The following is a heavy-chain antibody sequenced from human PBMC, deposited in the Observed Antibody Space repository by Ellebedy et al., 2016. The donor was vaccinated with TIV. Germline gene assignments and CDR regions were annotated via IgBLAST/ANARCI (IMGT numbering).Heavy chain of an antibody. J-gene: IGHJ4*02. D-gene: IGHD1-26*01. CDR1: DGSVSDPGYY. V-gene: IGHV4-39*07. CDR2: IYYSGNT. Sequence: MPSETLSLTCTVSDGSVSDPGYYWAWIRQPPGKGLEWIGRIYYSGNTYYNPSLKSPSTISVDTSKNQFSLKLSSVTAADTAVYYCARDRLGSYSYLGDWGQGTLVTVSS. CDR3: ARDRLGSYSYLGD.